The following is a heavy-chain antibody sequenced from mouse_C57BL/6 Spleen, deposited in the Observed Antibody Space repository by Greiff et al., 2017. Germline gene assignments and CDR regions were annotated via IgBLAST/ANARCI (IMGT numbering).Heavy chain of an antibody. Sequence: VKLQESGPELVKPGASVKLSCKASGYTFTSYDINWVKQRPGQGLEWIGWIYPRDGSTKYNEKFKGKATLTVDTSSSTAYMELHSLTSEDSAVYFCASSFGVPYWYFDVWGTGTTVTVSS. V-gene: IGHV1-85*01. CDR3: ASSFGVPYWYFDV. J-gene: IGHJ1*03. CDR2: IYPRDGST. CDR1: GYTFTSYD.